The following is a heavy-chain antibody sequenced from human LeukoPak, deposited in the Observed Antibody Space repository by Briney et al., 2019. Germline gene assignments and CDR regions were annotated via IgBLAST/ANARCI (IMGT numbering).Heavy chain of an antibody. Sequence: GGSLRLSCAASGFTFSSYSMNWVRQAPGKGLEWVSSISSSSSYIYYADSVKGRFTISRDNAKNSLYLQMNSLRAEDTAVYYCARDSATGDSSGYNGGDFDYWGQGTLVTVSS. D-gene: IGHD3-22*01. CDR1: GFTFSSYS. CDR2: ISSSSSYI. J-gene: IGHJ4*02. CDR3: ARDSATGDSSGYNGGDFDY. V-gene: IGHV3-21*01.